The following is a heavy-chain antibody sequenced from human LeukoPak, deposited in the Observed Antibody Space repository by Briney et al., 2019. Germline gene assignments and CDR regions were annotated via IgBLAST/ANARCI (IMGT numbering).Heavy chain of an antibody. CDR2: IYWNDDK. Sequence: SGPTLVNPTQTLTLTCTFSGFSLSTSGVGVGWIRQPPGRALEWLALIYWNDDKRYSPSLKTSLTITKDTSKNQVVLTMTNMDPVDTATYYCARRRGSNSFDYWGQGTLVTVSS. J-gene: IGHJ4*02. D-gene: IGHD3-16*01. CDR1: GFSLSTSGVG. V-gene: IGHV2-5*01. CDR3: ARRRGSNSFDY.